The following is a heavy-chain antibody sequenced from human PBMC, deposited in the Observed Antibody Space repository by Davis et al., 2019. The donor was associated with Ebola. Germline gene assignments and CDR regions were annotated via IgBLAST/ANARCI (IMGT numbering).Heavy chain of an antibody. CDR3: AKDRRALGYCSGGSCHGEYFQH. J-gene: IGHJ1*01. V-gene: IGHV3-30*02. Sequence: GGSLRLSCAASGFTFNNFGMHWVRQGPGQGLEWVAFIRYDGSDKYYADSVKGRFTISRDISTNTLYLEMNSLRVGDTALYYCAKDRRALGYCSGGSCHGEYFQHWGQGTLVTVSS. CDR2: IRYDGSDK. D-gene: IGHD2-15*01. CDR1: GFTFNNFG.